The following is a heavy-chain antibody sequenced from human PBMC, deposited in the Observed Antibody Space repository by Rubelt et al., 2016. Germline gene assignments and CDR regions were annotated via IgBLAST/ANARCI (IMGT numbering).Heavy chain of an antibody. V-gene: IGHV3-23*01. CDR2: ISGNGRST. D-gene: IGHD4-17*01. CDR3: AKRNLYGDYSFDY. Sequence: KSQRGGLEWVSLISGNGRSTYDADSVKGRFTISRDNSRNMLYLQMNNLRAEDTAVNYCAKRNLYGDYSFDYWGQGTLVTVSS. J-gene: IGHJ4*02.